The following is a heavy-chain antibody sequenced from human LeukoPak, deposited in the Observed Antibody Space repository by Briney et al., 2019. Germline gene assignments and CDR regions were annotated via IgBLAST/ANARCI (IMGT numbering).Heavy chain of an antibody. CDR3: ARGAIVGANFDY. V-gene: IGHV3-23*01. J-gene: IGHJ4*02. CDR2: ISGSGGST. Sequence: PGGSLRLSCAASGFTSSSYGMSWVRQAPGKGLEWVSGISGSGGSTYYADSVKGRLTISRDNAKNTLYLQMNSLRAEDTAVYYCARGAIVGANFDYWGQGTLVTVSS. D-gene: IGHD1-26*01. CDR1: GFTSSSYG.